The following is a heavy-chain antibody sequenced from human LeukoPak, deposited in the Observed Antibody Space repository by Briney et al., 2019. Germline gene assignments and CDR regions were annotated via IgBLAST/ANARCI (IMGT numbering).Heavy chain of an antibody. CDR2: ISGSGGST. CDR3: AREYGDTAMAYNWFDP. D-gene: IGHD5-18*01. Sequence: GGSLRLSCAASGFTFSSYGMSWVRQAPGKGLEWASAISGSGGSTYYADSVKGRFTISRDNSKNTLYLQMNSLRAEDTAVYYCAREYGDTAMAYNWFDPWGQGTLVTVSS. V-gene: IGHV3-23*01. J-gene: IGHJ5*02. CDR1: GFTFSSYG.